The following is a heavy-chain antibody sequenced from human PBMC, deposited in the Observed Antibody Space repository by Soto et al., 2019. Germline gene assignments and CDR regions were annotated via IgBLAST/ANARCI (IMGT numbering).Heavy chain of an antibody. V-gene: IGHV3-33*08. J-gene: IGHJ6*02. CDR2: IWYDGSNK. D-gene: IGHD5-12*01. CDR1: GFTFRNFG. Sequence: QVRLVESGGGVVQPGRSLRLSCSASGFTFRNFGFHWVRQAPGKGLEWVALIWYDGSNKYYAESLKGRVSISRDNSKNTLYLEMKSLIFEDTAVYYCARDGDIQGGPPPKNYAMDVWGQGPTVTVSS. CDR3: ARDGDIQGGPPPKNYAMDV.